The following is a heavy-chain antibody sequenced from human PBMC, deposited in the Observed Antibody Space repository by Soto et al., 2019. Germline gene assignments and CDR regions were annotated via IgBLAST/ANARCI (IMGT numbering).Heavy chain of an antibody. CDR2: INSGGSNI. D-gene: IGHD6-6*01. J-gene: IGHJ6*02. CDR3: ARVGEGIAARHDGRDV. Sequence: PGGSLRLSCTASGVNLRNYWMHWVRQAPGKGLVWVSRINSGGSNIKYADSVKGRFTISRDNARSTLYLQMDSLRVEDTAVYYCARVGEGIAARHDGRDVWGQGTTVSV. CDR1: GVNLRNYW. V-gene: IGHV3-74*03.